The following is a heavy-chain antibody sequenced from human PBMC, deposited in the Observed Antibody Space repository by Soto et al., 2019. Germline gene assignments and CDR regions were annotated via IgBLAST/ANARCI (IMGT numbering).Heavy chain of an antibody. D-gene: IGHD6-6*01. Sequence: QVQLVESGGGVVQPGRSLRLSCAASGFTFSSYGMHWVRQAPGKGLEWVAVISYDGSNKYYADSVKGRFTISRDNSKNTLYLQMNRLRAVDTAVYYGETANSSSFDYWGQGTLVTVSS. J-gene: IGHJ4*02. CDR2: ISYDGSNK. V-gene: IGHV3-30*03. CDR3: ETANSSSFDY. CDR1: GFTFSSYG.